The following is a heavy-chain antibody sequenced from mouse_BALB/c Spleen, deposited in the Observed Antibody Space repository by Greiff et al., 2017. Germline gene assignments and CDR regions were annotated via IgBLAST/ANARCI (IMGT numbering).Heavy chain of an antibody. CDR3: TRSGYYGSSYDFDV. V-gene: IGHV1-15*01. J-gene: IGHJ1*01. Sequence: VQLQESGAELVRPGASVTLSCKASGYTFTDYEMHWVKQTPVHGLEWIGAIDPETGGTAYNQKFKGKATLTADKSSSTAYMELRSLTSEDSAVYYCTRSGYYGSSYDFDVWGAGTTVTVSS. CDR2: IDPETGGT. CDR1: GYTFTDYE. D-gene: IGHD1-1*01.